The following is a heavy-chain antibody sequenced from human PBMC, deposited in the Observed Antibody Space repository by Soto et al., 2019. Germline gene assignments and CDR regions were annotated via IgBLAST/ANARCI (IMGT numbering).Heavy chain of an antibody. Sequence: QVQLVESGGGVVQPGRSLRLSCAASGFTFSTYAMHWVRQAPGKGLEWVAVISYDGSKKYYADSVKGRFTISRDNSKNTLYLQMNRLRAEDTGVYYCAREFDYYGSRRGVLPFYWGQGTLVTVFS. CDR3: AREFDYYGSRRGVLPFY. J-gene: IGHJ4*02. CDR1: GFTFSTYA. V-gene: IGHV3-30-3*01. CDR2: ISYDGSKK. D-gene: IGHD3-10*01.